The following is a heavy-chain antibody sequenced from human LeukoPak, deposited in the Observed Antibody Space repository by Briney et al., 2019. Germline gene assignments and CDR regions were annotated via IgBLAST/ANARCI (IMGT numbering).Heavy chain of an antibody. CDR3: ARAGGIRTAALDLDY. Sequence: SETLSLTCTVSDGSFSSYNYHWGWIRQPPGKGLEWIGSIFYSGSTYYNPSLQSRVTISSDTSKNQFSLKLTSVTAADTAVYYCARAGGIRTAALDLDYWGQGTLVTVSS. J-gene: IGHJ4*02. CDR2: IFYSGST. D-gene: IGHD6-25*01. CDR1: DGSFSSYNYH. V-gene: IGHV4-39*07.